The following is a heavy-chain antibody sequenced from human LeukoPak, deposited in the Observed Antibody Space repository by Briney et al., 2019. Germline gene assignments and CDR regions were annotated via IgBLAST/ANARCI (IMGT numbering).Heavy chain of an antibody. J-gene: IGHJ6*02. D-gene: IGHD5-24*01. V-gene: IGHV3-15*01. CDR2: IKSKTDGGTR. Sequence: GGSLRLSCAASGFTFSNAWMSWVRQAPGKGLEWVGHIKSKTDGGTRDYAAPVKGRFIISRDDSKNTLYLQMNSLKTEDTGVYYCTTDSSEMGTRDYYYYYGVDVWGQGTTVTVSS. CDR3: TTDSSEMGTRDYYYYYGVDV. CDR1: GFTFSNAW.